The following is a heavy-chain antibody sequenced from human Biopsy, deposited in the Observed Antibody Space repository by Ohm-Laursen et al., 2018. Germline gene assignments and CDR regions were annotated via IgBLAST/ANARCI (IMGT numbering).Heavy chain of an antibody. CDR2: INPDGSEK. Sequence: LRLSCTASGLTFSSYWMTWVRQAPGKGLEWVANINPDGSEKYYADSVKGRFTISRDNAKNSLYLQMSSLRAEDTAIYYCARDIVTGVDYLDDWGQGTLVTVSS. CDR3: ARDIVTGVDYLDD. CDR1: GLTFSSYW. D-gene: IGHD7-27*01. V-gene: IGHV3-7*01. J-gene: IGHJ4*02.